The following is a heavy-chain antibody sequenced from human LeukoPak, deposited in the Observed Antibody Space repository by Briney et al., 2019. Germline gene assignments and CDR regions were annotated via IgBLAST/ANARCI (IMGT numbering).Heavy chain of an antibody. Sequence: GGSLRLSCAASGFTFSDYYMSWIRQAPGKGVEWVSYISSSGSTIYYADSVKGRFTISRDNAKNSLYLQMDSLRAEDTAVYYCARGRFRYSSSWGIDYWGQGTLVTVSS. D-gene: IGHD6-13*01. CDR1: GFTFSDYY. V-gene: IGHV3-11*04. CDR2: ISSSGSTI. J-gene: IGHJ4*02. CDR3: ARGRFRYSSSWGIDY.